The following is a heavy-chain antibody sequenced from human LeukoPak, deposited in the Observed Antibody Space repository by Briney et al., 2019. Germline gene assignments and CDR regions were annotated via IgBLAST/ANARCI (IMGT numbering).Heavy chain of an antibody. D-gene: IGHD5-18*01. Sequence: PGGSLRLSCAASGFTFSSYSMNWVRQAPGKGLEWVSYISSSSSTIYYADSVKGRFTISRDNAKNSLYLQMNSLRAEDTAVYYCARDGVRGYSYGYTDYWGQGTLVTVSS. V-gene: IGHV3-48*01. CDR3: ARDGVRGYSYGYTDY. CDR2: ISSSSSTI. CDR1: GFTFSSYS. J-gene: IGHJ4*02.